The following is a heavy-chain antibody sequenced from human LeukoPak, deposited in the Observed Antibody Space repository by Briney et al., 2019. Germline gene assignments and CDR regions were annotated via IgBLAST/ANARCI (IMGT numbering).Heavy chain of an antibody. V-gene: IGHV3-48*02. J-gene: IGHJ4*02. CDR3: AREWQYAPDY. CDR2: ISSRSDTI. CDR1: GFNFNIYH. D-gene: IGHD2-2*01. Sequence: GGSLRLSCAASGFNFNIYHMNWVRQAPGKGLEWLPSISSRSDTIYYADSVRGRFTLSRDNAENSLYLQMRSLTDEDTAVYYCAREWQYAPDYWGQGTLVTVSS.